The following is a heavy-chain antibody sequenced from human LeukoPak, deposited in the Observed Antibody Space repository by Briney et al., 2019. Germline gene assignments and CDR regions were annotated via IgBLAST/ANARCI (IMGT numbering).Heavy chain of an antibody. J-gene: IGHJ4*02. CDR2: IRYDGRNK. Sequence: GGSLRLSCAAAGLTFSNYGMHWVRQAPGKGLQWVAYIRYDGRNKYSADSVKGRFTIYRDNSKSTLYLQMNSLRAEDTAVYYCAKDHWDYGDYASNFDYWGQGTLVTVSS. D-gene: IGHD4-17*01. CDR1: GLTFSNYG. V-gene: IGHV3-30*02. CDR3: AKDHWDYGDYASNFDY.